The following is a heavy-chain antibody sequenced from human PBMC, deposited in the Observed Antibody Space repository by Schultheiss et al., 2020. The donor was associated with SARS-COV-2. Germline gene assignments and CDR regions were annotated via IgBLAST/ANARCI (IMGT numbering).Heavy chain of an antibody. Sequence: ASVKVSCKASGYTFTNYHIHWVRQAPGQGLEWMGWINPNSGGTNYAQKFQGWVTMTRDTSISTAYMELSRLRSDDTAVYYCARELIEGGGLDYWGQGTLVTVSS. CDR2: INPNSGGT. V-gene: IGHV1-2*04. CDR3: ARELIEGGGLDY. D-gene: IGHD3-16*01. J-gene: IGHJ4*02. CDR1: GYTFTNYH.